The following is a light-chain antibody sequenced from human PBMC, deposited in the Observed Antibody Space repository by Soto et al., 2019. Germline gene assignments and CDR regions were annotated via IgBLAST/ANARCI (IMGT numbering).Light chain of an antibody. Sequence: QSMLTQPASVSGSPGQSITISCTGTSIDVGGYNYVSWYQQHPGKAPKLMIYDVSNRPSGVSNRFSGSKSGNTASLTISGLQAEDEADYYCSSDTSRLYVFGPGTKITVL. CDR2: DVS. J-gene: IGLJ1*01. V-gene: IGLV2-14*01. CDR3: SSDTSRLYV. CDR1: SIDVGGYNY.